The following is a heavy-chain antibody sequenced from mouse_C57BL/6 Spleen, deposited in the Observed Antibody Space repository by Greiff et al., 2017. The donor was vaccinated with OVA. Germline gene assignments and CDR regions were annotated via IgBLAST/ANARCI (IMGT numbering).Heavy chain of an antibody. J-gene: IGHJ4*01. CDR2: ISSGGDYI. CDR3: TKGYLYYYAMDY. Sequence: EVHLVESGEGLVKPGGSLKLSCAASGFTFSSYAMSWVRQTPEKRLEWVAYISSGGDYIYYADTVKGRFTSSRDNARNTLYLQMSSLKSEDTAMYYCTKGYLYYYAMDYWGQGTSVTVSS. CDR1: GFTFSSYA. D-gene: IGHD5-1*01. V-gene: IGHV5-9-1*02.